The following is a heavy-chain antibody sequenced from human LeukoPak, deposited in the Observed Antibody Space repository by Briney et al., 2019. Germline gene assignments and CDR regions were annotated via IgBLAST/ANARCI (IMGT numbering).Heavy chain of an antibody. V-gene: IGHV3-21*01. J-gene: IGHJ3*02. CDR3: ARDYTMIVLVNDAFDI. CDR1: GFISSTYS. CDR2: ISSSSSYI. D-gene: IGHD3-22*01. Sequence: PGGSLRLSCAASGFISSTYSMNWVRQAPGKGLEWVSSISSSSSYIYYADSVKGRFTISRDNAKNSLYLQMNSLRAEDTAVYYCARDYTMIVLVNDAFDIWGQGTMVTVSS.